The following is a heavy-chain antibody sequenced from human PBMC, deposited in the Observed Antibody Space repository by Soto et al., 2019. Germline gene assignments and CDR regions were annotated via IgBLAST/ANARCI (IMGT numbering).Heavy chain of an antibody. Sequence: EVQLLESGGGLVQPGGSLRLSCAASGFTFSSYAMSWVRQAPGKGLEWVSAISGSGGSTYYADSVKGRFTISRDNSKNTMYLQMNSMRAEDTAVYYCAKGGAYCGGDCYTIPYWYFDLWGRSTLVTVSS. V-gene: IGHV3-23*01. CDR1: GFTFSSYA. D-gene: IGHD2-21*02. CDR3: AKGGAYCGGDCYTIPYWYFDL. J-gene: IGHJ2*01. CDR2: ISGSGGST.